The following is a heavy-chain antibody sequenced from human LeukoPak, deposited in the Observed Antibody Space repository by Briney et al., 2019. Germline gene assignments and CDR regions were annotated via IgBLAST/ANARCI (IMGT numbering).Heavy chain of an antibody. J-gene: IGHJ3*02. V-gene: IGHV1-69*04. CDR2: IIPILGIA. D-gene: IGHD3-22*01. CDR3: ASDSSGYAAFDI. CDR1: GGTFSSYA. Sequence: SVKVSCKASGGTFSSYAISWVRQAPGQGLEWMGRIIPILGIANYAQKFQGRVTITADKSTSTAYMELSSLRSEDTAVYYCASDSSGYAAFDIWGQGTMVTVSS.